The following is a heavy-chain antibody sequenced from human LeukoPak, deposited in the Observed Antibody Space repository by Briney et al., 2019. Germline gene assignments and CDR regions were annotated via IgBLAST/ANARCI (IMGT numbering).Heavy chain of an antibody. CDR3: ARDSSGYSSGWYRIDY. Sequence: SVKVSCKASGGTFSSYAISWVRQAPGQGLEWMGRIIPILGIANYAQKLQGRVTITADKSTSTAYMELSSLRSEDTAVYYCARDSSGYSSGWYRIDYWGQGTLVTVSS. CDR2: IIPILGIA. CDR1: GGTFSSYA. D-gene: IGHD6-19*01. V-gene: IGHV1-69*04. J-gene: IGHJ4*02.